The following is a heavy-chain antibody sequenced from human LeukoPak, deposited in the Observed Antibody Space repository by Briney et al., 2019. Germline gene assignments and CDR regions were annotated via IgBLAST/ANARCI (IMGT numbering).Heavy chain of an antibody. D-gene: IGHD6-13*01. CDR3: ARGGAAAMGQGPDY. CDR2: ISSSSSYI. J-gene: IGHJ4*02. CDR1: GFTFSSYS. Sequence: PGGSLRLSCAASGFTFSSYSMNWVRQAPGKGLEWVSSISSSSSYIYYADSVKGRFTISRDNAKNSLYLQMNSLRAEDTAVYYCARGGAAAMGQGPDYWGQGTLVTVSS. V-gene: IGHV3-21*01.